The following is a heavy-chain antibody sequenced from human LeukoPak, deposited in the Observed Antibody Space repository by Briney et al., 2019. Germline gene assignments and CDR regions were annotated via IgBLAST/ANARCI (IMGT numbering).Heavy chain of an antibody. CDR1: GGSFSGYY. D-gene: IGHD6-19*01. J-gene: IGHJ4*02. CDR3: ASTGYSSGWYDY. Sequence: SETLSLTCAVYGGSFSGYYRSWIRQPPGKGLEWIGEINHSGSTNYNPSLKSRVTISVDRSKNQFSLKLSSVTAADTAVYYCASTGYSSGWYDYWGQGTLVTVSS. V-gene: IGHV4-34*01. CDR2: INHSGST.